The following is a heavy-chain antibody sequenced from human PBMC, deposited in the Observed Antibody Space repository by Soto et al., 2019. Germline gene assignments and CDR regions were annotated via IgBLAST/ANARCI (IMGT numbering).Heavy chain of an antibody. CDR1: GYTFTSYG. D-gene: IGHD6-13*01. Sequence: GASVKVSCKASGYTFTSYGISWVRQAPGQGLEWMGWISAYNGNTNYAQKLQGRVTMTTDTSTSTAYMELRSLRSDDTAVYYCARDRDSSSLTPYNWFDPWGQGTLVTVSS. J-gene: IGHJ5*02. CDR2: ISAYNGNT. CDR3: ARDRDSSSLTPYNWFDP. V-gene: IGHV1-18*01.